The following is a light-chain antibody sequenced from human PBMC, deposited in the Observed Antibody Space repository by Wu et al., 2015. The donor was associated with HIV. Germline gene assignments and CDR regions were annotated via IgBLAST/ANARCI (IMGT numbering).Light chain of an antibody. CDR3: QQYNNWPRT. CDR1: QSVSRTY. Sequence: EIVLTQSPGTLSLSPGDRATLSCRASQSVSRTYLAWYQQKPGQSPRLLIYHASNRATGIPDRFSGSGSGTEFTLTISSIQSEDFAVYYCQQYNNWPRTFGQGTKVEIK. CDR2: HAS. J-gene: IGKJ1*01. V-gene: IGKV3D-15*01.